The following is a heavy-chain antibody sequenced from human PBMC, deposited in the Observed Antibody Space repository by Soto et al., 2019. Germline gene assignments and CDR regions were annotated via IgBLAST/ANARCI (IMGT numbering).Heavy chain of an antibody. CDR3: ARTIFGLVLVDY. V-gene: IGHV4-30-4*01. CDR2: IYYSGST. CDR1: GGSISSGDYY. D-gene: IGHD3-3*01. J-gene: IGHJ4*02. Sequence: SETLSLTCTVSGGSISSGDYYWSWIRQPPGKGLEWIGYIYYSGSTYYNPSLKSRVTISVDTSKNQFSLKLSSVTAADTAVYYCARTIFGLVLVDYWGQGSLVTVSS.